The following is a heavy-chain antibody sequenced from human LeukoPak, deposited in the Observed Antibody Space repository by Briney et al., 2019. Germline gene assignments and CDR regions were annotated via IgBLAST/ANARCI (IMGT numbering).Heavy chain of an antibody. CDR3: ARLNYYDSSGYALDI. CDR2: IIPILGIA. CDR1: GGTFSSYA. V-gene: IGHV1-69*04. J-gene: IGHJ3*02. D-gene: IGHD3-22*01. Sequence: SVKVSCKASGGTFSSYAISWVRQAPGQGLGWMGRIIPILGIANYAQKFQGRVTITADKSTSTAYMELSSLRSEDTAVYYCARLNYYDSSGYALDIWGQGTMVTVSS.